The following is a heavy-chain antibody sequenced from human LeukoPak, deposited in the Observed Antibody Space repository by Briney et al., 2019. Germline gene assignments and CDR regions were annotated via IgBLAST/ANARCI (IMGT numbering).Heavy chain of an antibody. CDR1: GGTFSSYA. CDR3: ARTHAVAGIGTLMDV. CDR2: IIPILGIA. Sequence: GASVKVSCKASGGTFSSYAISWVRQAPGQGLEWMGRIIPILGIANYAQKFQGRVTITADKSTSTAYMELSSLRSEDTAVYYCARTHAVAGIGTLMDVWGQGTTVTVSS. V-gene: IGHV1-69*04. J-gene: IGHJ6*02. D-gene: IGHD6-19*01.